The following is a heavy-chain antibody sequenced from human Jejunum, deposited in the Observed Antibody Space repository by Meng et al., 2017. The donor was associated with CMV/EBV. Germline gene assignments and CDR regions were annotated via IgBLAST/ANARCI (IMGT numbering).Heavy chain of an antibody. D-gene: IGHD1-1*01. CDR2: ISSTSSTT. CDR3: ARNPPGKGFIDY. J-gene: IGHJ4*02. V-gene: IGHV3-48*04. CDR1: AFPFSNHS. Sequence: ASAFPFSNHSMTLVRQAPGKGLDWVSYISSTSSTTHYADSMKGRFTISRDNAKNSLYLQMNSLRGEDTAVYYCARNPPGKGFIDYWGQGTLGTVSS.